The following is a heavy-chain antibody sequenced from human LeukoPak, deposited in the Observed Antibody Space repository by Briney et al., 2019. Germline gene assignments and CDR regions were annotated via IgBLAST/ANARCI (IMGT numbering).Heavy chain of an antibody. CDR2: INHSGST. CDR1: GGSFSGYY. J-gene: IGHJ4*02. D-gene: IGHD2-8*02. V-gene: IGHV4-34*01. CDR3: ARLPGLPPNTS. Sequence: SETLSLTCAVYGGSFSGYYLSWIRQPPGKGLEWIGEINHSGSTNYNPSLKSRVTISVDTSKNQFSLKLSSVTAADTAVYYCARLPGLPPNTSWGKGTLVTVSS.